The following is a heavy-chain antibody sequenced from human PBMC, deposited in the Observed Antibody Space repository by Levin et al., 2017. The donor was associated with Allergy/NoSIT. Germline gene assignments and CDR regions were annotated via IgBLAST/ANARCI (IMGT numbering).Heavy chain of an antibody. D-gene: IGHD4-23*01. CDR1: GGTFSSYA. CDR2: IIPMFGTA. Sequence: SVKVSCKASGGTFSSYAISWVRQAPGQGLEWMGGIIPMFGTANYAQKLQDRVTITADESTSTAYMELSSLRSEDTAVYYCARGFYGGHYYFDYWGQGILVTVSS. CDR3: ARGFYGGHYYFDY. J-gene: IGHJ4*02. V-gene: IGHV1-69*13.